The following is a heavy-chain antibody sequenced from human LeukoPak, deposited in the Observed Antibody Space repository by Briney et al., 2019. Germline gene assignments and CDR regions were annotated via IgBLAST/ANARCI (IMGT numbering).Heavy chain of an antibody. CDR2: IYPGDSDT. CDR1: GYSFTSYW. Sequence: GESLKISCKGSGYSFTSYWIGWVRQMPGKGLEWMGIIYPGDSDTRYSPSFQGQVTISADKSISTAYLQWSSLKASDTAMYYCARRMGQWLGQYYFDYWGQGTLATVSS. CDR3: ARRMGQWLGQYYFDY. V-gene: IGHV5-51*01. D-gene: IGHD6-19*01. J-gene: IGHJ4*02.